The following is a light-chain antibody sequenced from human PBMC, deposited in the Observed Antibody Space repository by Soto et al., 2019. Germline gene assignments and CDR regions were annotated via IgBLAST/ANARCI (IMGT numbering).Light chain of an antibody. CDR2: EVS. V-gene: IGLV2-14*01. J-gene: IGLJ1*01. CDR3: SSYTNINTRACV. Sequence: ALTQPASVSGSPGQSITISCIGTSSDFGSYNYVSWYQHHPGKAPKLVISEVSNRPSGVSYRFSGSKSGNTASLTISGLQAEDEADYYCSSYTNINTRACVFGTGTKVTVL. CDR1: SSDFGSYNY.